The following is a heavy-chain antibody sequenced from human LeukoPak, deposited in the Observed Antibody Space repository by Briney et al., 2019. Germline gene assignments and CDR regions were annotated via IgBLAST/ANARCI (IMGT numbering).Heavy chain of an antibody. CDR2: ISTSSSYI. CDR3: ARHQPMNYYYDSSGPGGY. J-gene: IGHJ4*02. Sequence: GGSLRLSCAASGLTFSSYSMYWVRQAPGKGLEWVTSISTSSSYIYYADSVKGRFTISRDNAKNSLYLQMNSLRAEDTAVYYCARHQPMNYYYDSSGPGGYWGQGTLVTVSS. CDR1: GLTFSSYS. D-gene: IGHD3-22*01. V-gene: IGHV3-21*01.